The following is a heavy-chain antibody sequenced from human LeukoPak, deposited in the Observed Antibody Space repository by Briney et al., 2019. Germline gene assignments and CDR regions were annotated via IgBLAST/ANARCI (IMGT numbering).Heavy chain of an antibody. CDR3: ARIVPGTPPFDY. CDR2: IIPIFGTA. V-gene: IGHV1-69*13. CDR1: GGTFSSYA. D-gene: IGHD1-1*01. Sequence: ASVKVSCKASGGTFSSYAISWVRQAPGQGLEWMGGIIPIFGTANYAQKFQGRVTITADESTSTAYMELSGLRSEDTAVYYCARIVPGTPPFDYWGQGTLVTVSS. J-gene: IGHJ4*02.